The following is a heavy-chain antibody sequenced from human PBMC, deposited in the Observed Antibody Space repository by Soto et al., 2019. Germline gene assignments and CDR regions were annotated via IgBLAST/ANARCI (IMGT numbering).Heavy chain of an antibody. D-gene: IGHD2-2*01. CDR2: IIPILGIA. V-gene: IGHV1-69*02. CDR3: ARVSCSSTSCRTPLDR. J-gene: IGHJ5*02. Sequence: SVKVSCKASGGTFSSYTISWVRQAPGQGLEWMGRIIPILGIANYAQKFQGRVTITADKSTSTAYMELSSLRSEDTAVYYCARVSCSSTSCRTPLDRWGRGTLVTGSS. CDR1: GGTFSSYT.